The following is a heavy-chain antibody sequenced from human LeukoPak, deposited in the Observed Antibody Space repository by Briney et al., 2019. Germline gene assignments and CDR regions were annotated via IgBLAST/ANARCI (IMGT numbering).Heavy chain of an antibody. CDR1: GDSISPYY. CDR2: IYYSGDT. CDR3: ARDWGIGYCSSTSCHGWFDP. J-gene: IGHJ5*02. D-gene: IGHD2-2*01. V-gene: IGHV4-59*12. Sequence: PSETLSLTCVVSGDSISPYYWNWIRQSPGKGLEWIGYIYYSGDTNYNPSLKSRVTMSVDTSKNQFSLKLSSVTAADTAVYYCARDWGIGYCSSTSCHGWFDPWGQGTLVTVSS.